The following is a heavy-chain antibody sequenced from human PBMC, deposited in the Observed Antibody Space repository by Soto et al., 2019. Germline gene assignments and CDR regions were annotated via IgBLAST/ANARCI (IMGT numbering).Heavy chain of an antibody. CDR1: GDSVSSNSAA. D-gene: IGHD2-15*01. V-gene: IGHV6-1*01. Sequence: SQTLSLTCAISGDSVSSNSAAWNLIRQSPSRGLEWLGRTYYRSKWYNDYAVSVKSRITINPDTSKNQFSLQLNSVTPEDTAVYYCARVVAATGTDAFDVWGQGTMVTVSS. J-gene: IGHJ3*01. CDR3: ARVVAATGTDAFDV. CDR2: TYYRSKWYN.